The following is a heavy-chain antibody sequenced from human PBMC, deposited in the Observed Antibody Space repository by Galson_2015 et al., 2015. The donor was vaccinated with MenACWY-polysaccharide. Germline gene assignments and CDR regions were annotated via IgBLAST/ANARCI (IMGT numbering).Heavy chain of an antibody. CDR3: ARDRRTVTGAFDI. D-gene: IGHD4-17*01. V-gene: IGHV4-30-4*01. Sequence: TLSLTCTVSGDSMSRGDHYWSWIRQPPGKGLEWIGYIYYSGFTYYKPSLKSRLTLSIDTSKNEFPLKLNSVSAADTAVYYCARDRRTVTGAFDIWGQGTMVTAS. CDR2: IYYSGFT. CDR1: GDSMSRGDHY. J-gene: IGHJ3*02.